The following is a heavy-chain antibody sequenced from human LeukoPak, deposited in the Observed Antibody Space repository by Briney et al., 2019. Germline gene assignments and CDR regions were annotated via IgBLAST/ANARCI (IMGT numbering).Heavy chain of an antibody. D-gene: IGHD3-10*01. Sequence: PGGSLRLSCAASGFTVSSNYMSWVRQAPGKGLEWVSVVYSGGSTYYADSVKGRFTISRDKSKNTMYLQMNSLRPEDTALYYCARDRYYGSGSYGNYYAMDVWGQGTTVTVSS. J-gene: IGHJ6*02. CDR2: VYSGGST. V-gene: IGHV3-66*01. CDR1: GFTVSSNY. CDR3: ARDRYYGSGSYGNYYAMDV.